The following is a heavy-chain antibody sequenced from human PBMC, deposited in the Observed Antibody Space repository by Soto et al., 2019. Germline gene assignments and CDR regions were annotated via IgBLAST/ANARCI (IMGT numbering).Heavy chain of an antibody. D-gene: IGHD3-22*01. V-gene: IGHV1-69*01. Sequence: QVQLVQSGAEVKKPGSSVKVSCKASGGTFSSYAISWVRQAPGQGPEWMGGIIPIFGTANYAQKFQGRVTRTADDSSSTAYMELSSLRSEDTAVYYCARDERDYYDSSGYDFYYYGMDVWGQGTTVTVSS. J-gene: IGHJ6*02. CDR1: GGTFSSYA. CDR2: IIPIFGTA. CDR3: ARDERDYYDSSGYDFYYYGMDV.